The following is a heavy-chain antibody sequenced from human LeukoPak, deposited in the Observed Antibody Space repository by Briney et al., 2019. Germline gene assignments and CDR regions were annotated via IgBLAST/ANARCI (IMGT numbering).Heavy chain of an antibody. CDR2: INHSGST. CDR1: GGSFSGYY. CDR3: ARHARNWYYFDY. V-gene: IGHV4-34*01. D-gene: IGHD2-2*01. Sequence: ETSETLSLTCAVYGGSFSGYYWSWIRQPPGKGLEWIGEINHSGSTNYNPSLKSRVTISVDTSKNQFSLKLSSVTAADTAVFYCARHARNWYYFDYWGQGTLVTVSS. J-gene: IGHJ4*02.